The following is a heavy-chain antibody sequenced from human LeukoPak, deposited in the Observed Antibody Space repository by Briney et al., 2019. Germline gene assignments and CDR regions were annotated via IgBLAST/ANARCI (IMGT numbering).Heavy chain of an antibody. J-gene: IGHJ4*02. Sequence: GGSLRLSCAASGFNFKNYWMHWVRQAPGKGLEWVSLIYSGGAIRYADSVKGRFTISRDSSKNTLFLQMNDLTVEDTARYYCARRPGNWGQGILVTVSS. CDR3: ARRPGN. CDR1: GFNFKNYW. CDR2: IYSGGAI. D-gene: IGHD1-14*01. V-gene: IGHV3-53*01.